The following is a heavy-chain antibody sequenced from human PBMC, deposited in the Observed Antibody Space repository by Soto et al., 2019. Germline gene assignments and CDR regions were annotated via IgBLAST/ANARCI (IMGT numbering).Heavy chain of an antibody. D-gene: IGHD3-22*01. V-gene: IGHV4-30-2*01. J-gene: IGHJ3*02. Sequence: QLQLQESGSGLVKPSQTLSLTCAVSGGSIISNVYSWSWIRQPPGKGLEWIGYIYHSGSTHYNPYLKSRATISMDRSKNQFSLELSSVTAADTAAYFCAGSTYYYDKAFNIWGQGTMVTVSS. CDR3: AGSTYYYDKAFNI. CDR2: IYHSGST. CDR1: GGSIISNVYS.